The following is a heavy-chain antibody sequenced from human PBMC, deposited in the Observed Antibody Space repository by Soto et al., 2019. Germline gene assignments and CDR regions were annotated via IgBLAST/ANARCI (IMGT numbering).Heavy chain of an antibody. CDR3: ARDHDSGSYYLIHYYYYYGMDV. CDR1: GFTFSSYA. CDR2: ISYDGSNK. V-gene: IGHV3-30-3*01. D-gene: IGHD1-26*01. J-gene: IGHJ6*02. Sequence: ESGGGVVQPGRSLRLSCAASGFTFSSYAMHWVRQAPGKGLEWVAVISYDGSNKYYADSVKGRFTISRDNSKNTLYLQMNSLRAEDTAVYYCARDHDSGSYYLIHYYYYYGMDVWGQGTTVTVSS.